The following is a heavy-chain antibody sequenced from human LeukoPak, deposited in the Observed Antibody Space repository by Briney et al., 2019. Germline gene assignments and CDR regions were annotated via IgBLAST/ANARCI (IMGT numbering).Heavy chain of an antibody. V-gene: IGHV4-4*08. D-gene: IGHD3-3*01. Sequence: SETLSLTCTVSGGSISIYYWSWIRQPPGGGLEWVGYIYHSGLTKYNPPLKTRLTISVDTSKNQCSLKLSSVTAADTAVYYCARVHSGSYDSWTPYYPYFFDYWGQGTLVTVSS. CDR3: ARVHSGSYDSWTPYYPYFFDY. CDR2: IYHSGLT. J-gene: IGHJ4*02. CDR1: GGSISIYY.